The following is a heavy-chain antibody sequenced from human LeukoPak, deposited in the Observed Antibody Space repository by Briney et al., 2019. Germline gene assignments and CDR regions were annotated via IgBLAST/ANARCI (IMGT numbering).Heavy chain of an antibody. V-gene: IGHV3-53*01. Sequence: PGGSLRLSCAATGFTVSSSYMSWVRQAPGKGLEWVSVIYSGGSTYYADSVKGRFTISRDNSKNTLYLQMNSLRAEDTAVYYCARDSGRYFDPWGQGTLVTVSS. J-gene: IGHJ5*02. CDR2: IYSGGST. D-gene: IGHD3-9*01. CDR1: GFTVSSSY. CDR3: ARDSGRYFDP.